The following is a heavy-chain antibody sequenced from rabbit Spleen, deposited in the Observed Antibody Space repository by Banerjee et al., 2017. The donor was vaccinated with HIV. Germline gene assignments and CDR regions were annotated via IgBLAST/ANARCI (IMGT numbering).Heavy chain of an antibody. D-gene: IGHD1-1*01. J-gene: IGHJ4*01. Sequence: QSLEESGGDLVKPGASLTLTCKASGFDFTSTYYMCWVRQAPGKGLEWIACINIVTGKSVYASWAKGRFTMSRTSSTTVTLQMTSLTAADTATYFCARDLVAVIGWNFNLWGPGTLVTVS. CDR3: ARDLVAVIGWNFNL. CDR1: GFDFTSTYY. V-gene: IGHV1S40*01. CDR2: INIVTGKS.